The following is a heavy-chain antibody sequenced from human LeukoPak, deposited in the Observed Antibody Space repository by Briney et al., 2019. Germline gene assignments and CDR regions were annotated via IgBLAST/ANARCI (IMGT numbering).Heavy chain of an antibody. CDR3: ARVYCDSSGYYWRNFDY. D-gene: IGHD3-22*01. CDR2: IYYSGST. CDR1: GGSISSYY. V-gene: IGHV4-59*01. J-gene: IGHJ4*02. Sequence: KPSETLSLTCTVSGGSISSYYWSWIRQPPGKGLEWIGYIYYSGSTNYNPSLKSRVTISVDTSKNQFSLKLSSVTAADTAVYYCARVYCDSSGYYWRNFDYWGQGTLVTVSS.